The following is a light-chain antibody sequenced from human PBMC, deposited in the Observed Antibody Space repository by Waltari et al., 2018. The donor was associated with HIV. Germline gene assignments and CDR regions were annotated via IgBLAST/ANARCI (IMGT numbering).Light chain of an antibody. V-gene: IGLV1-40*01. CDR2: GKS. CDR3: QSYDSSLSGWV. CDR1: SSNIGAGYD. Sequence: QSVLTQPPSVSGAPGQRVTIPCTGSSSNIGAGYDVHWYQQLPGTAPKLLIYGKSNWPSGVPDRFSGSKSGPSASLAITGLQAEDEADYYGQSYDSSLSGWVFGGGAKLTVL. J-gene: IGLJ3*02.